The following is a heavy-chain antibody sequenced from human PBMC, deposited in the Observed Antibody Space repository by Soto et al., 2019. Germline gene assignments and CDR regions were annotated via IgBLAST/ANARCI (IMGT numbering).Heavy chain of an antibody. CDR3: ARDDGWNYRYYDMEV. D-gene: IGHD1-7*01. V-gene: IGHV1-69*12. J-gene: IGHJ6*02. CDR2: IILVFRSI. Sequence: VQLVQSGAEVKTPGSSVKVSCKASGDTFSSYSIAWVRQAPGQGLEWMGGIILVFRSINYSQKFQGRVTIAADESTTTAYMELPSLRPQDTAVYFCARDDGWNYRYYDMEVWGQGTTVTVS. CDR1: GDTFSSYS.